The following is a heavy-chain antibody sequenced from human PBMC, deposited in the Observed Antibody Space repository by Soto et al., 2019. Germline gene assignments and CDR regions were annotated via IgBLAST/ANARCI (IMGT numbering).Heavy chain of an antibody. CDR2: IYYSGST. V-gene: IGHV4-59*01. D-gene: IGHD3-10*02. CDR3: GRGQSGTGYYVDWFDP. Sequence: SETKSVTNSVAGVYINSYYLILIRQKPGKGLEWIGYIYYSGSTNYNPSLESRVTISVDTSKNQFSLKLNSVTSLTSEDTAVYYCGRGQSGTGYYVDWFDPWGQGTLVTVSS. CDR1: GVYINSYY. J-gene: IGHJ5*02.